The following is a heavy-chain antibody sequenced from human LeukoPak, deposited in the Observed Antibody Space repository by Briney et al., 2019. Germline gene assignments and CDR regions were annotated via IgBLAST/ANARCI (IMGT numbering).Heavy chain of an antibody. CDR3: ARDRRFSLLWFGGNYYGMDV. D-gene: IGHD3-10*01. Sequence: PGRSLRLSCAASGFTFSSYGMHWVRQAPDKGLEWVAVIWYDGSNKYYADSVKGRFTISRDNSKNTLYLQMNSLRAEDTAVYYCARDRRFSLLWFGGNYYGMDVWGQGTTVTVSS. V-gene: IGHV3-33*01. CDR1: GFTFSSYG. CDR2: IWYDGSNK. J-gene: IGHJ6*02.